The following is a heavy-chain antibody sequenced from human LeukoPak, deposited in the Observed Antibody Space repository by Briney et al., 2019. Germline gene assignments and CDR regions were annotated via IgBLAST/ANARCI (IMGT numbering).Heavy chain of an antibody. D-gene: IGHD2-15*01. J-gene: IGHJ3*02. CDR3: VESSYYCSGGSCYIYAFDI. CDR1: GGTFSSYA. CDR2: IIPIFGTA. Sequence: SVKVSCKASGGTFSSYAISWVRQAPGQGLEWMGGIIPIFGTANYAQKFQGRVTITADESTSTAYMELSSLRSEDTAVYYCVESSYYCSGGSCYIYAFDIWGQGTMVTVSS. V-gene: IGHV1-69*13.